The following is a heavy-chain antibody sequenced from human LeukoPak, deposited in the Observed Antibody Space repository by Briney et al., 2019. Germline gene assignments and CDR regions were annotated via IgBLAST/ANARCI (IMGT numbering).Heavy chain of an antibody. Sequence: GGSLRLSCAASGFTFSSYGMSWVRQAPGKGLEWVSAISGSGGSTYYADSVKGRFTISRDNSKNTLYLQMNSLRAEDTAVYYCAKDRAGDGYNFIWGQGTLVTVSS. CDR2: ISGSGGST. CDR1: GFTFSSYG. CDR3: AKDRAGDGYNFI. D-gene: IGHD5-24*01. J-gene: IGHJ4*02. V-gene: IGHV3-23*01.